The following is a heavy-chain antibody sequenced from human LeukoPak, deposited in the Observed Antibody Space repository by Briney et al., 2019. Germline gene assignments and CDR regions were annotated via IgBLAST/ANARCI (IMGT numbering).Heavy chain of an antibody. CDR2: IYYSGST. Sequence: SETLSLTCTVSGGSISSYYWSWIRQPPGKGLEWIGYIYYSGSTNYNPSLKSRATISVDTSKNQFSLKLSSVTAADTAVYYCARESSQFAFDIWGQGTMVTVSS. CDR1: GGSISSYY. J-gene: IGHJ3*02. CDR3: ARESSQFAFDI. D-gene: IGHD5-24*01. V-gene: IGHV4-59*01.